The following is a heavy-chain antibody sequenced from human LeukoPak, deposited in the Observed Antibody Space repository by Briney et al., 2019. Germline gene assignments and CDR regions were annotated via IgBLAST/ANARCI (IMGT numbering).Heavy chain of an antibody. D-gene: IGHD2-2*01. CDR1: GYTFTGYY. CDR2: INPNSGGT. Sequence: ASVKVSCKASGYTFTGYYMHWVRQAPGQGLEWMGWINPNSGGTNYAQKFQGRVTMTRDTSISTAYMELSRLRSDDTAVYYCARALGYCSSTSCYGYYYYGMDAWGQGTTVTVSS. CDR3: ARALGYCSSTSCYGYYYYGMDA. J-gene: IGHJ6*02. V-gene: IGHV1-2*02.